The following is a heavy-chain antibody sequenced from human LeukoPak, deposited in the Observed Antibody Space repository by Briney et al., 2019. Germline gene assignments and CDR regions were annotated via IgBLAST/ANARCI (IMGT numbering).Heavy chain of an antibody. CDR3: ARDLVVVPAAIESI. CDR2: ISSSSSYI. V-gene: IGHV3-21*01. CDR1: GFTFSSYA. D-gene: IGHD2-2*02. J-gene: IGHJ3*02. Sequence: GGSLRLSCAASGFTFSSYAMHWVRQAPGKGLEWVSSISSSSSYIYYADSVKGRFTISRDNAKNSLYLQMNSLRAEDTAVYYCARDLVVVPAAIESIWGQGTMVTVSS.